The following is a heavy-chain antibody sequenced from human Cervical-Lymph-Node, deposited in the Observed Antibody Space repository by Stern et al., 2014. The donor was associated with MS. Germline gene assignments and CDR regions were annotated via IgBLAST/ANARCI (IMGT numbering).Heavy chain of an antibody. CDR2: VYHTGSA. V-gene: IGHV4-4*02. CDR3: ARDQGFQLMNS. Sequence: QLQLQESGPGLVRPSGTLSLTCAVSGDSISNDNGWSWVRQPPGKGLEWIGEVYHTGSANYDPSLKSRVPISVDKSKNQFSLRLTSMTAADTAVYYCARDQGFQLMNSWGQGTLVIVSS. CDR1: GDSISNDNG. J-gene: IGHJ4*02. D-gene: IGHD2-2*01.